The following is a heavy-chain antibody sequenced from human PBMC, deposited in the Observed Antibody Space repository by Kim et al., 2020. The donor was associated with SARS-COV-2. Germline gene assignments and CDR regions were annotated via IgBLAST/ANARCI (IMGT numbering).Heavy chain of an antibody. D-gene: IGHD3-9*01. V-gene: IGHV3-33*01. Sequence: GGSLRLSCAASGFTFSSYGMHWVRQAPGKGLEWVAVIWYDGSNKYYADSVKGRFTISRDNSKNTLYLQMNSLRAEDTAVYYCARGASYDILTAWDVWGQGTTVTVSS. CDR2: IWYDGSNK. J-gene: IGHJ6*02. CDR1: GFTFSSYG. CDR3: ARGASYDILTAWDV.